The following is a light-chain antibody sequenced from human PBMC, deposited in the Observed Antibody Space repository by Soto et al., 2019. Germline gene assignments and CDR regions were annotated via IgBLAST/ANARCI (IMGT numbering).Light chain of an antibody. CDR2: GAS. J-gene: IGKJ3*01. CDR1: QSVSSSY. CDR3: QQYGSSLFT. V-gene: IGKV3-20*01. Sequence: EIVLTQSPGTLSLSPGERATLSCRASQSVSSSYLAWYQQKPGKAPRLLIYGASNRATGIPDRFSGSGSGTDFTLTISRLEPEDFAVYYCQQYGSSLFTFGPGTKVDIK.